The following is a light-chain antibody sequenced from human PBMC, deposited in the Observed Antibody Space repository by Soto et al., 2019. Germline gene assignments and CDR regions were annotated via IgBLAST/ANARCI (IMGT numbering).Light chain of an antibody. J-gene: IGKJ1*01. CDR3: QQYHTYPWT. CDR1: QSFPSW. V-gene: IGKV1-5*01. Sequence: DIRMTQSPSTLSASVGDRVTITCRASQSFPSWLAWYQQRPGTAPSLMIYDASTLQSGVPSRFSGSGSGTHFTLTISSLHPDDFATYYCQQYHTYPWTFGQGTKVEI. CDR2: DAS.